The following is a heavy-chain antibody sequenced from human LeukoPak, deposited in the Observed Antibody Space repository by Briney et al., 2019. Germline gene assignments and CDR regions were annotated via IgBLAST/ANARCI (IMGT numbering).Heavy chain of an antibody. CDR1: GFTFSAYW. Sequence: PGGSLRLSCSASGFTFSAYWMSWVRQAPGKGLEWVANIKQDGGGKYYVDSVKGRFTISRDNAKNSLYLQMNSLRGEDTAVYYCARDTPGEESHWGQGTLVTVSS. J-gene: IGHJ4*02. V-gene: IGHV3-7*01. CDR3: ARDTPGEESH. CDR2: IKQDGGGK. D-gene: IGHD2-2*01.